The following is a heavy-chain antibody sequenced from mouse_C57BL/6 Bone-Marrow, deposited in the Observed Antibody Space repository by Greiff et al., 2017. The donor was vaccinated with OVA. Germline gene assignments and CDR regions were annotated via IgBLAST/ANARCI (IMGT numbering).Heavy chain of an antibody. CDR3: AKGDWDRYFDV. J-gene: IGHJ1*03. Sequence: QVQLKESGPELVKPGASVKLSCKASGYTFTSYDINWVKQRPGQGLEWIGWICPRDGSTKDNEKFKGKATLTGDTSSSTAYMQLSSLTSEDSAVYYCAKGDWDRYFDVWGTGTTVTVSS. D-gene: IGHD4-1*01. CDR1: GYTFTSYD. V-gene: IGHV1-85*01. CDR2: ICPRDGST.